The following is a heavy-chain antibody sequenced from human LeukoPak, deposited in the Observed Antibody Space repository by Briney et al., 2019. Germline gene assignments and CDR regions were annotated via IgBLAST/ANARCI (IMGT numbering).Heavy chain of an antibody. CDR2: INQDGTEK. CDR3: AELGITMIGGV. V-gene: IGHV3-7*01. CDR1: GFTFTTYW. Sequence: HPGGSLRLSCAASGFTFTTYWMSWVRQFPGKGLQWVANINQDGTEKYYVDSVKGRFTISRDNAKNSLYLQMNSLRAEDTAVYYCAELGITMIGGVWGKGTTVTISS. D-gene: IGHD3-10*02. J-gene: IGHJ6*04.